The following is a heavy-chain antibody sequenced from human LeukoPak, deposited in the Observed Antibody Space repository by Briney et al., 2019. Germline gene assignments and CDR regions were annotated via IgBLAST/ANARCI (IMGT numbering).Heavy chain of an antibody. J-gene: IGHJ5*02. CDR1: GGSISSYY. Sequence: SETLSLTCTVSGGSISSYYWSWIRQPPGKGLEWMGYIYYSGSTNYNPSLKSRVTIPVDTSRNQFSLKLSSVTAADTAVYYCARDLANNWFDPWGQGTLVTVSS. V-gene: IGHV4-59*01. CDR3: ARDLANNWFDP. CDR2: IYYSGST. D-gene: IGHD5-12*01.